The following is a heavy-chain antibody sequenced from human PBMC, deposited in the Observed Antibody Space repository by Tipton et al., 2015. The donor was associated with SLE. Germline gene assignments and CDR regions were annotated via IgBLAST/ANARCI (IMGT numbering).Heavy chain of an antibody. D-gene: IGHD1-26*01. CDR2: IFHSGRS. CDR1: GGSISNYY. V-gene: IGHV4-34*12. Sequence: TLSLTCTVSGGSISNYYWNWIRQPPGKGLGWIGEIFHSGRSNYNPSLKSRITISVDTSKNQFSLKLNSVTAADTAVYFCARHLTGARAFDIWGQGTMVTVSS. CDR3: ARHLTGARAFDI. J-gene: IGHJ3*02.